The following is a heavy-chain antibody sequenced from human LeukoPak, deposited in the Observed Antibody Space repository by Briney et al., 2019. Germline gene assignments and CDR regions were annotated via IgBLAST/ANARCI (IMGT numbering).Heavy chain of an antibody. J-gene: IGHJ4*02. V-gene: IGHV1-18*01. Sequence: GASVKVSCKASGYIFTNYGISWVRQAPGQGLEWMGWISAYNGNTNYAQKLQGRVTMTTDTSTSTAYMELRSLRSDDTAVYYCARDRTTIIVGANAYDYWGQGTLVTVSS. CDR2: ISAYNGNT. CDR1: GYIFTNYG. D-gene: IGHD1-26*01. CDR3: ARDRTTIIVGANAYDY.